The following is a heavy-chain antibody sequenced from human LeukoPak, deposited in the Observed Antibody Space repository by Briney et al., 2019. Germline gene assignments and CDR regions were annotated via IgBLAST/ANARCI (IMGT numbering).Heavy chain of an antibody. CDR2: INHSGST. J-gene: IGHJ5*02. Sequence: SETLSLTCAVYGGSFSGDYWSCIRQPPGKGLEWIGEINHSGSTNYNPSLKSRVTISVDTSKNQFSLKLSSVTAADTAVYYCARSDWIVGGPNWFDPWGQGTLVTVSS. CDR1: GGSFSGDY. CDR3: ARSDWIVGGPNWFDP. D-gene: IGHD1-26*01. V-gene: IGHV4-34*01.